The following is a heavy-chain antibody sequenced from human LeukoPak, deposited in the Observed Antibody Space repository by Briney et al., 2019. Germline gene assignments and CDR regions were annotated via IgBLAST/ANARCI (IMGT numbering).Heavy chain of an antibody. CDR3: ANGGNSIDY. CDR2: LSGSGGST. V-gene: IGHV3-23*01. D-gene: IGHD4-23*01. Sequence: GGSLRLSCAASGFTFRSYGMSWVRQAPGKGLEWVSSLSGSGGSTYYADSVKGRFTISRDNSKNTLNLQMNSLRAEDTAVYYCANGGNSIDYWGQGTLVTVSS. CDR1: GFTFRSYG. J-gene: IGHJ4*02.